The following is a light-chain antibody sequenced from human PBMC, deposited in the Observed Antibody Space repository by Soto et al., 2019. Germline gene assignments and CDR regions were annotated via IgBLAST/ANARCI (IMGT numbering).Light chain of an antibody. J-gene: IGKJ2*01. CDR3: HQRSNWPYT. CDR1: QSVSSY. Sequence: EIVLTQSPATLSLSPGERATLSCRASQSVSSYLAWYQQKPGQAPRLLIYAASNRATGIPARFSGSGSGTDFTLTISSLETEDFAVDYCHQRSNWPYTFGQGTQLEIK. V-gene: IGKV3-11*01. CDR2: AAS.